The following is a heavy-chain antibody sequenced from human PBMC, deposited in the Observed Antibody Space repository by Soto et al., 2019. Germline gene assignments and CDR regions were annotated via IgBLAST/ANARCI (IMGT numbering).Heavy chain of an antibody. J-gene: IGHJ4*02. CDR1: GFTFSSYA. V-gene: IGHV3-30-3*01. CDR2: ISYDGSNK. D-gene: IGHD3-10*01. Sequence: QVQLVESGGGVVQPGRSLRLSCAASGFTFSSYAMQWVRQAPGKGLEWVAVISYDGSNKYYADSVKGRFTISRDNSKNTLYLQMNSLTAEDTAVYYCARPDYDSGSYPDYWGQGTLVTVSS. CDR3: ARPDYDSGSYPDY.